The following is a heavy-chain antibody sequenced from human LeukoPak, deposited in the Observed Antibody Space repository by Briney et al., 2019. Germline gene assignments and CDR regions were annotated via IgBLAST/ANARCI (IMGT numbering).Heavy chain of an antibody. J-gene: IGHJ4*02. CDR2: INPSAGST. D-gene: IGHD5-18*01. V-gene: IGHV1-46*03. CDR1: GYSFTSYY. Sequence: ASVKVSCKASGYSFTSYYMHWVRRAPGQGLEWMGIINPSAGSTSFAQKFQGRVTMTRDTSTSTVYMELSSLRSEDTAVYYCARDNRGYSYGSFDYWGRGTLVTVSS. CDR3: ARDNRGYSYGSFDY.